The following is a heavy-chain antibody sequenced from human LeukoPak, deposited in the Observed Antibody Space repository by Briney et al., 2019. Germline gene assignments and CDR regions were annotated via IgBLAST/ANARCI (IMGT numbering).Heavy chain of an antibody. V-gene: IGHV3-74*01. CDR2: INGDGSNS. CDR1: GFTFTTYW. CDR3: PRTSPTSHFAF. D-gene: IGHD3-16*01. J-gene: IGHJ4*02. Sequence: GGSLRLSCVASGFTFTTYWMHWVRQAPGKGLVWVSRINGDGSNSNYADSVKGRFTISRDNARNTLYLRMNGLRAEDTAQYYCPRTSPTSHFAFWGQGTLVTVSS.